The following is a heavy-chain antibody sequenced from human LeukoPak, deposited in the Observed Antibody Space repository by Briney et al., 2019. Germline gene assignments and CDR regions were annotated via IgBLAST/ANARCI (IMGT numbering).Heavy chain of an antibody. CDR3: ARDLVDYDSSGPDAFGI. Sequence: GGSLRLSCAASGFTFSSYAMHWVRQAPGKGLEWVAVISYDGSNKYYADSVKGRFTISRDNSKNTLYLQMNSLRAEDTAVYYCARDLVDYDSSGPDAFGIWGQGTMVTVSS. CDR1: GFTFSSYA. D-gene: IGHD3-22*01. J-gene: IGHJ3*02. CDR2: ISYDGSNK. V-gene: IGHV3-30*04.